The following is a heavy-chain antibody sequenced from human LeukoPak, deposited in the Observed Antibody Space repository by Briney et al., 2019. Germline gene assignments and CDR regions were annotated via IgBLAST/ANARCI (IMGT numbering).Heavy chain of an antibody. Sequence: ASVKVSCKASGYTFTGYYMHWVRQAPGQGLEWMGWINPNSGGTNYAQKFQGRVTMTRDTSISTAYMELSRLRSDDTAVYYCARGVYSSSWPLHWGDYYYGMDVWGQGTTVTVSS. CDR2: INPNSGGT. D-gene: IGHD6-13*01. V-gene: IGHV1-2*02. CDR1: GYTFTGYY. CDR3: ARGVYSSSWPLHWGDYYYGMDV. J-gene: IGHJ6*02.